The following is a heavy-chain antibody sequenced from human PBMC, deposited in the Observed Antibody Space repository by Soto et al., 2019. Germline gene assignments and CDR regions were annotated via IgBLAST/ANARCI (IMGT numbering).Heavy chain of an antibody. Sequence: GSGPTLVNPTQTLTLTCTFSGFSLSTSGMCVSWIRQPPGKALEWLARIDWDDDKYYSTSLKTRLTISKDNSKNQVVLTMTNMDPVDTATYYCARNYGDFYYYYMDVWGKGTTVTVSS. V-gene: IGHV2-70*11. CDR2: IDWDDDK. D-gene: IGHD4-17*01. CDR1: GFSLSTSGMC. J-gene: IGHJ6*03. CDR3: ARNYGDFYYYYMDV.